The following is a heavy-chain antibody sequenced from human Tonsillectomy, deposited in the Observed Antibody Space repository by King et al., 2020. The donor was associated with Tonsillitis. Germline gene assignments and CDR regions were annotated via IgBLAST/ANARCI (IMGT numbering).Heavy chain of an antibody. D-gene: IGHD3-22*01. CDR1: GGSISSSSYY. CDR3: ARHRRRRSITMIVVVGNWFDP. CDR2: IYYSGST. V-gene: IGHV4-39*01. Sequence: QLQESGPGLVKPSETLSLTCTVSGGSISSSSYYWGWIRQPPGKGLEWIGSIYYSGSTYYNPSLKSRVTISVDTSKNQFSLKLSSVTAADTAVYYCARHRRRRSITMIVVVGNWFDPWGQGTLVTVSS. J-gene: IGHJ5*02.